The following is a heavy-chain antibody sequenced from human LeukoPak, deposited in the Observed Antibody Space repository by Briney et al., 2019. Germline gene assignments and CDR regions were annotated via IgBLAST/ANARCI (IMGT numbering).Heavy chain of an antibody. D-gene: IGHD3-3*01. CDR3: AKNLRFLEWANDAFDV. CDR1: GFSFNSYA. V-gene: IGHV3-23*01. J-gene: IGHJ3*01. Sequence: GGSLRLSCAGSGFSFNSYAMSWVRQAPGQGLEWVSAITGSGLKTYYADSVKGRFTISRDNSKNTLYLQMNSLRAEDTALYYCAKNLRFLEWANDAFDVWGRGTVVTVSS. CDR2: ITGSGLKT.